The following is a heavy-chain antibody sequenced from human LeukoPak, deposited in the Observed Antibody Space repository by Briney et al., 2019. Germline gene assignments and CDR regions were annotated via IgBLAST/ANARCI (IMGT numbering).Heavy chain of an antibody. Sequence: GASVNVSCKASGYTFTGYYMHWVRQAPGQGLEWMGRINPNSGGTNYAQKFQGRVTMTRDTSISTAYMELRSLRSDDTAVYYCARDPCSGGSCYSAGLYWGQGTLVTVSS. CDR2: INPNSGGT. V-gene: IGHV1-2*06. J-gene: IGHJ4*02. D-gene: IGHD2-15*01. CDR3: ARDPCSGGSCYSAGLY. CDR1: GYTFTGYY.